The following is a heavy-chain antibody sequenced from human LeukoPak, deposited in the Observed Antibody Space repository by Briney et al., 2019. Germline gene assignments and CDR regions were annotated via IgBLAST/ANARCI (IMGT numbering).Heavy chain of an antibody. CDR3: ARGSSGWSYFDY. D-gene: IGHD6-19*01. CDR1: GFTFSSYA. CDR2: ISGSGGST. Sequence: GGSLRLSCAASGFTFSSYAMSWVRQAPGKGLEWVSAISGSGGSTYYADSVKGRFTISRDNSKNTLYLQMNSLRAEDTAVYYCARGSSGWSYFDYWGQGTLVTVSS. J-gene: IGHJ4*02. V-gene: IGHV3-23*01.